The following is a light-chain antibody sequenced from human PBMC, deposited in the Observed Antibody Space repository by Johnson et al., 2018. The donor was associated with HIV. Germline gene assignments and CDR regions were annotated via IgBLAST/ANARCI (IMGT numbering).Light chain of an antibody. V-gene: IGLV1-51*02. CDR3: GTWDSGLSAGGV. CDR2: ENN. J-gene: IGLJ1*01. CDR1: SSNIGNNY. Sequence: QSVLTQPPSVSAAPGQKVTISCSGSSSNIGNNYVSWYQQLPGTAPKLLIYENNKRPSGIPDRFSGSQSGPSATLGITGLQTGDEADYYGGTWDSGLSAGGVFGTGTKVTVL.